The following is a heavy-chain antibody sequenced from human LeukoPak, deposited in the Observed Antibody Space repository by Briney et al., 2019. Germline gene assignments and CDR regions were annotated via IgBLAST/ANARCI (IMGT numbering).Heavy chain of an antibody. CDR1: GFTFDDYG. V-gene: IGHV3-20*04. Sequence: GWSLRLSCAASGFTFDDYGMSWVRQAPGKGLEWVSGINWNGGSTGYADSVKGRFTISRDNAKNSLYLQMNSLRAEDTALYYCARVGGQEMATMEFDYWGQGTLVTVSS. D-gene: IGHD5-24*01. CDR3: ARVGGQEMATMEFDY. CDR2: INWNGGST. J-gene: IGHJ4*02.